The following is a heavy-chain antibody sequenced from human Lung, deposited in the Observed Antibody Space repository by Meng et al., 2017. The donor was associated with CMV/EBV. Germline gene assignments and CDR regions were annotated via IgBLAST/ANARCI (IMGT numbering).Heavy chain of an antibody. V-gene: IGHV3-9*01. J-gene: IGHJ6*02. CDR3: TKDLRPGGADV. D-gene: IGHD3-10*01. Sequence: GGSLRLXCTVSPFTFHNYAMHWVRQAPGKGLEWVSGFSLDTDRIDYADSVKGRFTVSIDSAKGSLYLQMNSLRVEDTALYYGTKDLRPGGADVWGQGTTVTVSS. CDR1: PFTFHNYA. CDR2: FSLDTDRI.